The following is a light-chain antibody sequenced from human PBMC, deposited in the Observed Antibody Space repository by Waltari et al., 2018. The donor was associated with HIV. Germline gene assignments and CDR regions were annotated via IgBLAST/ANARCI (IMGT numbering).Light chain of an antibody. Sequence: DIQMAQSPSNLSASVGDRVTITCRASQTVNTWLAWYQQKPGGAPQLLIYKASILENGVPSRFSGSGSGTDFTLTISRLEPEDFAVYYCQQYGSSPLFTFGPGTKVDVK. CDR1: QTVNTW. CDR2: KAS. V-gene: IGKV1-5*03. J-gene: IGKJ3*01. CDR3: QQYGSSPLFT.